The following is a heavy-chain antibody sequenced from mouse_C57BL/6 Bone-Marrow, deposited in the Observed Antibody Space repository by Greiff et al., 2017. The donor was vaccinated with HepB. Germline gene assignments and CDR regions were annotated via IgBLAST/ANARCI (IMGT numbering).Heavy chain of an antibody. J-gene: IGHJ2*01. Sequence: LQESGPELVKPGASVKISCKASGYAFSSSWMNWVKQRPGKGLEWIGRIYPGDGDTNYNGKFKGKATLTADKSSSTAYMQLSSLTSEDSAVYFCAKIYYGNPFDYWGQGTTLTVSS. CDR3: AKIYYGNPFDY. V-gene: IGHV1-82*01. CDR1: GYAFSSSW. D-gene: IGHD2-1*01. CDR2: IYPGDGDT.